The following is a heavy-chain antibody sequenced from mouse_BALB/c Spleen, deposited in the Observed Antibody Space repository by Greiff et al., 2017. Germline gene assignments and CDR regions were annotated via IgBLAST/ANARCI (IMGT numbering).Heavy chain of an antibody. CDR1: GFTFTDYY. CDR2: IRNKANGYTT. CDR3: ARDNYPRYAMDY. Sequence: EVKLEESGGGLVQPGGSLRLSCATSGFTFTDYYMSWVRQPPGKAPEWLGFIRNKANGYTTEYSASVKGRFTISRDNSQSILYLQMNTLRAEDSATYYCARDNYPRYAMDYWGQGTSVTVSS. J-gene: IGHJ4*01. D-gene: IGHD1-1*02. V-gene: IGHV7-3*02.